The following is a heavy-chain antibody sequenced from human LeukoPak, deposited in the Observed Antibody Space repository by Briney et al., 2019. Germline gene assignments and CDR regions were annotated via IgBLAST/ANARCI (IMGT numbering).Heavy chain of an antibody. CDR1: GGSVSSGTYY. CDR2: IYYSGST. CDR3: ARDSLITAAGLVGMDV. D-gene: IGHD6-13*01. V-gene: IGHV4-61*01. J-gene: IGHJ6*02. Sequence: SETLSLTCTVSGGSVSSGTYYWSWIWQPPGKGLEWIGYIYYSGSTKYNPSLKSRVTISVDTSKNQFSLKLYSVTAADTAVYYCARDSLITAAGLVGMDVWGQGTTVTVSS.